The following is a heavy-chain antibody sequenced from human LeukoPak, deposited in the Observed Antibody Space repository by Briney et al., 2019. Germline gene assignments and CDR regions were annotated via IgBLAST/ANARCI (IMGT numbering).Heavy chain of an antibody. CDR2: INTVNSNP. CDR3: ARDRGLVRHTNWLDP. J-gene: IGHJ5*02. D-gene: IGHD3-10*01. Sequence: GASVKVSCKTLGYSFTHYGISWVRQAPGQGLEWLGRINTVNSNPEIEQKFQDRVTVTTDKSTATAYIELKNLTSDDTAVYYCARDRGLVRHTNWLDPRARELWSSSP. CDR1: GYSFTHYG. V-gene: IGHV1-18*01.